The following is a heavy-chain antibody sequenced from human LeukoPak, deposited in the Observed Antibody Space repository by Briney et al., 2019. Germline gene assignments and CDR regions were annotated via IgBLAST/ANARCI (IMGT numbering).Heavy chain of an antibody. Sequence: SETLSLTCTVSGGSISSYYWSWIRQPPGKGLEWIGYIYYSGSTNYNPSLKSRVTISVDTSKNQFSLKLSSVTAADTAVYYCASLGDISTSENWFDPWGQGTLVTVSS. V-gene: IGHV4-59*01. J-gene: IGHJ5*02. CDR3: ASLGDISTSENWFDP. CDR1: GGSISSYY. D-gene: IGHD3-9*01. CDR2: IYYSGST.